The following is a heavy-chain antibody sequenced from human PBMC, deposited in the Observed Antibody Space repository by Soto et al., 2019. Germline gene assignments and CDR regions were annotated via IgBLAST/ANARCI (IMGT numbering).Heavy chain of an antibody. CDR3: ARGQEVGAHFFDS. CDR2: IGTAGDT. J-gene: IGHJ4*02. Sequence: GGSLRLSCEASGFTCSGFDMHWVRQPTGKGLEWVSTIGTAGDTYYAVSVTGRFTISRENAKNSLSLQMNSLRAGDTAVYFCARGQEVGAHFFDSWGQGTQVTVSS. V-gene: IGHV3-13*01. CDR1: GFTCSGFD. D-gene: IGHD2-15*01.